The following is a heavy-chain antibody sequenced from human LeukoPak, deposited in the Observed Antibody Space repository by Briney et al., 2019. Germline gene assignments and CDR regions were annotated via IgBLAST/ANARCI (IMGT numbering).Heavy chain of an antibody. J-gene: IGHJ4*02. CDR2: ISSSSGTI. V-gene: IGHV3-48*01. D-gene: IGHD3-22*01. CDR3: ARDEGYYYDRKEIDY. CDR1: GFTFSDYS. Sequence: GGSLRLSCAASGFTFSDYSMNWGRQAPGKGLEWVSYISSSSGTIYYADSVKGRFTISRDNAKNSLFMHMNSLSAEDTAVYYCARDEGYYYDRKEIDYWGQGTLVTVS.